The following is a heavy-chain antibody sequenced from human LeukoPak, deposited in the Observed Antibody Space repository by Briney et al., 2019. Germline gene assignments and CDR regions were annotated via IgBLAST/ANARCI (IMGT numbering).Heavy chain of an antibody. D-gene: IGHD3-9*01. CDR3: AKCILTGYYKGYMDV. CDR1: GFTFSNYA. J-gene: IGHJ6*03. V-gene: IGHV3-23*01. CDR2: ISGSASST. Sequence: GGSLRLSCAASGFTFSNYAMSWVRQAPGKGLEWVSAISGSASSTYHADSVKGRFTISRDNSKNTLYLQMNSLRAEDTAVYYCAKCILTGYYKGYMDVWGKGTTVTISS.